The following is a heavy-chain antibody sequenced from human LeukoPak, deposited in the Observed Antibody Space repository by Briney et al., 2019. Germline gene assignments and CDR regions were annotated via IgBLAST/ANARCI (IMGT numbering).Heavy chain of an antibody. D-gene: IGHD3-3*01. CDR3: ARAPGYDFWTRPYYYYYMDV. CDR1: GYTFINYD. Sequence: ASVKVSCKASGYTFINYDTNWVRQATGQGLEWMGWMNPNSGNTGYAQKFQGRVTMTRNTSISTAYMELSSLRSEDTAVYYCARAPGYDFWTRPYYYYYMDVWGKGTTVTVSS. V-gene: IGHV1-8*01. J-gene: IGHJ6*03. CDR2: MNPNSGNT.